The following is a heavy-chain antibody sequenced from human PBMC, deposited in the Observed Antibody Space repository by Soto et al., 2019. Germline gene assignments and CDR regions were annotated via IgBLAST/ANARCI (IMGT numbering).Heavy chain of an antibody. CDR1: GFSLNTAGAG. V-gene: IGHV2-5*01. D-gene: IGHD4-17*01. CDR2: IYWNDDK. CDR3: AHRGYGDYPRDNWFDP. J-gene: IGHJ5*02. Sequence: QITLRESGPTLVKPTLTLTLTCTFSGFSLNTAGAGVGWIRQPPGKALEWLAVIYWNDDKRFSPSLKSKLTITKDTSRNQVVLTMTNMDPVDTATYYCAHRGYGDYPRDNWFDPWGQGTLVTVSS.